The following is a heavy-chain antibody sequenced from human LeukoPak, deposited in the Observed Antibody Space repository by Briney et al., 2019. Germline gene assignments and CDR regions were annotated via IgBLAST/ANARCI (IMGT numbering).Heavy chain of an antibody. CDR2: INSDGSST. J-gene: IGHJ6*03. CDR3: ARCYGSGSSHMDV. CDR1: GFTFSSYW. D-gene: IGHD3-10*01. V-gene: IGHV3-74*01. Sequence: GGSLRLSCAASGFTFSSYWMSWVRQAPGKGLVWVSRINSDGSSTSYADSVKGRFTISRDNAKNTLYLQMNSLRAEDTAVYYCARCYGSGSSHMDVWGKGTTVTISS.